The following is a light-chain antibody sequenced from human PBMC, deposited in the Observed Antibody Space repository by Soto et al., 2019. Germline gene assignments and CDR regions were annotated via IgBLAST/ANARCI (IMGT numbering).Light chain of an antibody. V-gene: IGKV3-15*01. J-gene: IGKJ1*01. Sequence: EIVMTQSPASLSVSPGGRATLSCRASQSVSSNLAWYQQKPGQAPRLLINGASTRATGIPATFSGSGSGTEFTLTISSLQSEDFAVYFCQQYNNRPRTFGQGTKVEIK. CDR3: QQYNNRPRT. CDR2: GAS. CDR1: QSVSSN.